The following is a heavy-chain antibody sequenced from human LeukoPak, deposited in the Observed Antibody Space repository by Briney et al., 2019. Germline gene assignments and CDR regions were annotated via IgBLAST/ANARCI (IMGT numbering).Heavy chain of an antibody. Sequence: SVKVSCKASGYTFTSYGISWVRQAPGQGLEWMGGIIPIFGTANYAQKFQGRVTITADESTSTAYMELSSLRSEDTAVYYCARVKGDYYGSGSPYYFDYWGQGTLVTVSS. D-gene: IGHD3-10*01. J-gene: IGHJ4*02. V-gene: IGHV1-69*13. CDR2: IIPIFGTA. CDR1: GYTFTSYG. CDR3: ARVKGDYYGSGSPYYFDY.